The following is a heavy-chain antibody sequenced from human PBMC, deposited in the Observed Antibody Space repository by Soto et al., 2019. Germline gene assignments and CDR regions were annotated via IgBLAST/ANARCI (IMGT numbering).Heavy chain of an antibody. V-gene: IGHV3-23*04. CDR1: GFTFSSFA. Sequence: EVQLVESGGGLVQPGGSLRLSCAASGFTFSSFALSWVRQAPGKGLQWVSAISGSGGDTDYADSVKGRFTISRDNSKNTLLLQMNSLRAEDTAIYYCAGPGYSSQEWWGQGTLVTVSS. J-gene: IGHJ4*02. D-gene: IGHD5-18*01. CDR2: ISGSGGDT. CDR3: AGPGYSSQEW.